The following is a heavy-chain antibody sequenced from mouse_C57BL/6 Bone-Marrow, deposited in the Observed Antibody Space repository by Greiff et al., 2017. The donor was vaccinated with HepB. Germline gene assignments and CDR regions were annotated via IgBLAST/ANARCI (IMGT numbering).Heavy chain of an antibody. CDR2: IHPNSGST. J-gene: IGHJ4*01. CDR1: GYTFTSYW. V-gene: IGHV1-64*01. CDR3: ARGRAFYAGAMDY. D-gene: IGHD2-3*01. Sequence: QVQLQQPGAELVKPGASVKLSCKASGYTFTSYWMHWVKQRPGQGLEWIGMIHPNSGSTNYNEKFKSKATLTVDKSSSTAYMQLSSLTSEDSAVYYSARGRAFYAGAMDYWGQGTSVTVSS.